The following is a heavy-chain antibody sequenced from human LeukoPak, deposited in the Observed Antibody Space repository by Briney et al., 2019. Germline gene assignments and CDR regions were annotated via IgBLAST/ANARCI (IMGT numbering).Heavy chain of an antibody. CDR1: GFTFSSYW. Sequence: GGSLRLSCAASGFTFSSYWMHWVRQAPGKGLVWVSRINSDGGSTSYTDSVKGRFTISRDNAKNTLYLQMNSLRAEDTAVYYCARDPEDYYDSSAYYDGFDMWGQGTMVTVSS. D-gene: IGHD3-22*01. CDR3: ARDPEDYYDSSAYYDGFDM. CDR2: INSDGGST. J-gene: IGHJ3*02. V-gene: IGHV3-74*01.